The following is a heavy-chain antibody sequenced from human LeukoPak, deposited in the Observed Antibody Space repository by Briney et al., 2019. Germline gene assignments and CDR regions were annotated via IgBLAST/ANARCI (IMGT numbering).Heavy chain of an antibody. CDR2: ISSSSSYI. D-gene: IGHD1-26*01. J-gene: IGHJ3*02. CDR1: GFTFSSYR. V-gene: IGHV3-21*01. Sequence: GGSLRLSCAASGFTFSSYRMNWVRQAPGKGLEWVSSISSSSSYIYSADSMKGRFTISRDNAKNSLYLQMNSLRAEDTAVYYCARGLGVPDAFDIWGQGTTVTVSS. CDR3: ARGLGVPDAFDI.